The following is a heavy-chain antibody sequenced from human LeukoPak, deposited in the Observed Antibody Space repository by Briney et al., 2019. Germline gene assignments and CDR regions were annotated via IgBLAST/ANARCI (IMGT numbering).Heavy chain of an antibody. CDR2: IYYSGST. V-gene: IGHV4-59*01. D-gene: IGHD4-23*01. Sequence: SQTLSLTCTVSGGSISDYYWTWIRQPPGKGLEWIGYIYYSGSTNYNPSFKSRVTISVDTSKNQFSLKVSSVTAADTAVYYCARLHDYGGKNFDLWGRGTLVTVSS. CDR3: ARLHDYGGKNFDL. CDR1: GGSISDYY. J-gene: IGHJ2*01.